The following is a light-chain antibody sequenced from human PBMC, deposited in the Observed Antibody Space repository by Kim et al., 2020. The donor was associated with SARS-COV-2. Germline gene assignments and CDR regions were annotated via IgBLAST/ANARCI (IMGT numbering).Light chain of an antibody. J-gene: IGKJ2*01. Sequence: ASVGDRVTITGRASQSISSYLNWYQQKPGTAPKLLIYAASSLQSGVPSRFSGSGSGTDFTLTISSLQPEDFATYYCQQSYSTLPYTFGQGTKLEI. V-gene: IGKV1-39*01. CDR2: AAS. CDR3: QQSYSTLPYT. CDR1: QSISSY.